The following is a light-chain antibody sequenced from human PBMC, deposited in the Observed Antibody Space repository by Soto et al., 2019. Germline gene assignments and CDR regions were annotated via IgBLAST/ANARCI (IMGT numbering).Light chain of an antibody. J-gene: IGKJ4*02. CDR1: QSISSW. CDR3: QQLVSYPQ. CDR2: DAS. V-gene: IGKV1-5*01. Sequence: DIQMTQSPSTLSAFVGDRVTITCRASQSISSWLAWYQQKPGRAPKLLIYDASSLESGVPSRFSGSGSGTEFIFTISSLQPDDFASYFCQQLVSYPQFGGGTKVDIK.